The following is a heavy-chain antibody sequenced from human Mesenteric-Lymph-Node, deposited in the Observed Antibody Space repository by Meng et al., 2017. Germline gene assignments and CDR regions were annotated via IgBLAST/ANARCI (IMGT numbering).Heavy chain of an antibody. D-gene: IGHD4-17*01. CDR3: ARDPQTTVTTRYYYYYYGMDV. CDR2: ISSDGSNK. V-gene: IGHV3-30*07. Sequence: GESLKISCAASGLLFGGFAMHWVRQAPGKGLEWVAVISSDGSNKYYADSVKGRFTISRDNAKNSLYLQMNSLRAEDTAVYYCARDPQTTVTTRYYYYYYGMDVWGQGTTVTVSS. J-gene: IGHJ6*02. CDR1: GLLFGGFA.